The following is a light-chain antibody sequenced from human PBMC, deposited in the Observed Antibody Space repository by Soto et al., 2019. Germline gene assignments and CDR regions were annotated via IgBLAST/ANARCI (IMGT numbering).Light chain of an antibody. CDR2: EVS. CDR3: TSYRTTTTLLYV. CDR1: SSDIGGYNF. V-gene: IGLV2-14*01. J-gene: IGLJ1*01. Sequence: QSALTQPASVSGSPGQSITISCTGTSSDIGGYNFVSWYQHHPGRAPKLMIYEVSNRPSGVSNRFSGSKSGDTASLTISGLQXXDXXXXYCTSYRTTTTLLYVFGTGTKLTVL.